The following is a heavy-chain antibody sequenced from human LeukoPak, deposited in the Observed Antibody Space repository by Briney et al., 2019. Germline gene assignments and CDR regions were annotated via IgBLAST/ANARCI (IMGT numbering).Heavy chain of an antibody. CDR2: ISSSSSYI. CDR3: ARDKDVYFDY. Sequence: GGSLRLSCVGTGFTFSTYRMNWVRQAPGKGLEWVSSISSSSSYIYYADSAKGRITISRDNAKNSLYLQMNSLRVEDTAVYYCARDKDVYFDYWGEGTLVTVSS. V-gene: IGHV3-21*01. CDR1: GFTFSTYR. J-gene: IGHJ4*02.